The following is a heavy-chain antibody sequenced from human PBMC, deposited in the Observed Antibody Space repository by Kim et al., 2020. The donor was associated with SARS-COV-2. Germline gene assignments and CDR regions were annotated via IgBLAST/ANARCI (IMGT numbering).Heavy chain of an antibody. CDR3: ARVPKQYDYGDTDAFDI. D-gene: IGHD4-17*01. V-gene: IGHV3-21*01. J-gene: IGHJ3*02. CDR2: ISSSSSYI. CDR1: GFTFSSYS. Sequence: GGSLRLSCAASGFTFSSYSMNWVRQAPGKGLEWVSSISSSSSYIYYADSVKGRFTISRDNAKNSLYLQMNSLRAEDTAVYYCARVPKQYDYGDTDAFDIWGQGTMVTVSS.